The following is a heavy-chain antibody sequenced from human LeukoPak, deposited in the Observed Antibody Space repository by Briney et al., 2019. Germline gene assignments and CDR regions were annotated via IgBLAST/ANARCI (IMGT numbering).Heavy chain of an antibody. Sequence: SQTLSLTCAVSGGSISSGGYSWSWIRQPPGKGLEWIGYIYHSGSTYYNPSLKSRVTISVGRSKNQFSLKLSSVTAADTAVYYCARDRYGYGSGTYGMDVWGQGTTVTVSS. D-gene: IGHD3-10*01. CDR2: IYHSGST. J-gene: IGHJ6*02. CDR3: ARDRYGYGSGTYGMDV. V-gene: IGHV4-30-2*01. CDR1: GGSISSGGYS.